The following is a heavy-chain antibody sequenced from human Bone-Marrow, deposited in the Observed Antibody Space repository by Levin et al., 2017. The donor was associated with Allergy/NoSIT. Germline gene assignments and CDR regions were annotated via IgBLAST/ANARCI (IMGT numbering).Heavy chain of an antibody. CDR2: ISSSSSTI. CDR1: GFTFSSYS. J-gene: IGHJ5*02. CDR3: ARLEAPVLLWFGELSTENWFDP. V-gene: IGHV3-48*01. Sequence: PGGSLRLSCAASGFTFSSYSMNWVRQAPGKGLEWVSYISSSSSTIYYADSVKGRFTISRDNAKNSLYLQMNSLRAEDTAVYYCARLEAPVLLWFGELSTENWFDPWGQGTLVTVSS. D-gene: IGHD3-10*01.